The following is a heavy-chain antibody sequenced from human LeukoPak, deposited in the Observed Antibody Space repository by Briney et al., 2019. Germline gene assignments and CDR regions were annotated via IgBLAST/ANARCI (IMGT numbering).Heavy chain of an antibody. J-gene: IGHJ4*02. CDR3: AKDMRFDWTPYYFDY. V-gene: IGHV3-74*01. CDR2: INSDGSST. Sequence: GGSLRLSCAASGFTFSSYWMHWVCQAPGKGLVWVSRINSDGSSTNYADSVKGRFTISRDNSKNTLYLQMNSLRAEDTAVYYCAKDMRFDWTPYYFDYWGQGTLVTVSS. CDR1: GFTFSSYW. D-gene: IGHD3-9*01.